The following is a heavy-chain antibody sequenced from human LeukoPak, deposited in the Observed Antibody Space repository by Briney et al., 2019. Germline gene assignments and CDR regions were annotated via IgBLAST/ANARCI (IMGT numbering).Heavy chain of an antibody. J-gene: IGHJ5*02. D-gene: IGHD6-13*01. CDR3: ARDRVAAAEWFDP. V-gene: IGHV3-21*01. CDR1: GFSFSSIS. CDR2: ISSSSSYI. Sequence: NPGGSLRLSCAASGFSFSSISLNWVRKPQAKGLEWVSSISSSSSYIYYADSVKGRFTISRDNAKNSLYLQMNSLRAEDTAVYYCARDRVAAAEWFDPWGQGTLVTVSS.